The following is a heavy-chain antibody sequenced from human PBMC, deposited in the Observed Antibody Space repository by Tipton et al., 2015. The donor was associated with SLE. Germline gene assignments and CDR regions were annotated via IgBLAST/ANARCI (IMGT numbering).Heavy chain of an antibody. V-gene: IGHV4-39*01. Sequence: TLSLTCTVFGDSISSSGYQWGWIRQPPGKGLEWIGRISYSENTYYNPSLRSRVTLLSDTSKNQFSLKLSSVTAADTAVYYCARHYRETTTFHYFHYGMDVWGQGTTVTVFS. CDR3: ARHYRETTTFHYFHYGMDV. J-gene: IGHJ6*02. CDR2: ISYSENT. D-gene: IGHD4-17*01. CDR1: GDSISSSGYQ.